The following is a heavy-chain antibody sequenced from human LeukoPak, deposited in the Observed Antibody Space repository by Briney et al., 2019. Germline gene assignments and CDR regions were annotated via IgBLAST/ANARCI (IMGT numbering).Heavy chain of an antibody. CDR1: GGSFSGYY. D-gene: IGHD3-10*01. V-gene: IGHV4-34*01. CDR2: INHGGSA. CDR3: ARGPYYYGSGNSYNRFNVVY. Sequence: SETLSLTCAVYGGSFSGYYWTWIRQPPGKGLEWIGEINHGGSANYNPSLKSRVTISIDTSKTQFSLKLNSVPAADTAVYYCARGPYYYGSGNSYNRFNVVYWGQGTLVTVSS. J-gene: IGHJ4*02.